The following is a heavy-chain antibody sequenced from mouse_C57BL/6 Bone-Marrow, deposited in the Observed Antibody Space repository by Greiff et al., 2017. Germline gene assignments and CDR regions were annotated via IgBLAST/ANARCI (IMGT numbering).Heavy chain of an antibody. J-gene: IGHJ3*01. CDR2: IYPRSGNT. Sequence: VQLQQSGAELARPGASVKLSCKASGYTFTSYGISWVKQRTGQGLEWIGEIYPRSGNTYYNEKFKGKATLTADKSSSTAYMELRSLTSEDSAVXFCEGLGSRGCAYWGQGTLVTVSA. V-gene: IGHV1-81*01. CDR3: EGLGSRGCAY. D-gene: IGHD1-1*01. CDR1: GYTFTSYG.